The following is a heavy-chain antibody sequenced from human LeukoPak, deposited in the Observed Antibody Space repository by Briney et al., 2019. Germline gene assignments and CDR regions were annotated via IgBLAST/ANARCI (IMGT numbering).Heavy chain of an antibody. CDR2: IYTYESP. J-gene: IGHJ5*02. CDR3: ARRCLWRYGGYNWFDP. Sequence: PSETLSLTCTVSGGSISSGSYYWSWIRQPAGKGLEWIGRIYTYESPNYNPSLKSRVTISVDTSKNQFSLKLSSVTAADTAVYYCARRCLWRYGGYNWFDPWGQGTLVTVSS. CDR1: GGSISSGSYY. V-gene: IGHV4-61*02. D-gene: IGHD4-23*01.